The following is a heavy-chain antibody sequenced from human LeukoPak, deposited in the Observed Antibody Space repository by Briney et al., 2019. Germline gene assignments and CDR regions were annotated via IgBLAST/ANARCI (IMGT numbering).Heavy chain of an antibody. Sequence: GGSLRLSCAASGLTFSSHWMHWVRQAPGKGLVWVSRITNDGSSTTYADSVKGRFTISRDNAKNTLYLQVNSLRAEDTAVYYCATQLGGNPAYWGQGTLVTVSS. J-gene: IGHJ4*02. D-gene: IGHD6-13*01. CDR2: ITNDGSST. V-gene: IGHV3-74*01. CDR3: ATQLGGNPAY. CDR1: GLTFSSHW.